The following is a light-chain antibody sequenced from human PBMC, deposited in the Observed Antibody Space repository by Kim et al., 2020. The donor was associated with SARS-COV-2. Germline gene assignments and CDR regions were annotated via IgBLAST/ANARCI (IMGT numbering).Light chain of an antibody. V-gene: IGLV2-14*01. CDR3: SSYTTTNTRV. CDR1: NSDIGTYNY. Sequence: GQSITISCTGTNSDIGTYNYVSGDQHQPGKTPKLIIFEVSDRPSGVSDRFSGSKSANTASLTISGLQAEDEADYFCSSYTTTNTRVFGGGTKLTVL. J-gene: IGLJ3*02. CDR2: EVS.